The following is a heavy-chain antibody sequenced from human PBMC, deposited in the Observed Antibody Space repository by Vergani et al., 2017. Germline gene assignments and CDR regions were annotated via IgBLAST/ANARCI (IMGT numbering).Heavy chain of an antibody. V-gene: IGHV3-23*01. CDR2: ISGSGGST. D-gene: IGHD3-22*01. CDR3: AKDPPPYDSSGYYLNYFDY. J-gene: IGHJ4*02. Sequence: EVQLLESGGGLVQPGGSLRLSCAASGFTFSSYAMSWVRQAPGKGLEWVSAISGSGGSTYYADSVKGRFTISRDNSKKTLYLQMNSLRAEDTAVYYCAKDPPPYDSSGYYLNYFDYWGQGTLVTVAS. CDR1: GFTFSSYA.